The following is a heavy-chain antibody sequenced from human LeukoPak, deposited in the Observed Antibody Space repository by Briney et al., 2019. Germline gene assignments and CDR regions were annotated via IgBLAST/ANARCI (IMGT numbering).Heavy chain of an antibody. D-gene: IGHD5-18*01. CDR2: IATSGSET. CDR1: GYSFTSYW. V-gene: IGHV5-51*01. Sequence: GASLKISCKASGYSFTSYWIGWVRQMPGKGLGWVGIIATSGSETRSTPSFQGQVTISVNKSLTTADLQWISLKASDTAMYYCARQTAMGRSGDYWGQGTLVTVSS. CDR3: ARQTAMGRSGDY. J-gene: IGHJ4*02.